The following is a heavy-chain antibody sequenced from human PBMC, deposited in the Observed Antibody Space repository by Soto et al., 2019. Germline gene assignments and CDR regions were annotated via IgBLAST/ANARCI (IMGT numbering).Heavy chain of an antibody. CDR2: IWYDGSNK. D-gene: IGHD2-15*01. V-gene: IGHV3-33*01. CDR1: GFTFSSYG. CDR3: ARDEGVRVVVVAAHYYYYGMDV. Sequence: WGSLRLSCAASGFTFSSYGMHWVRQAPGKGLEWAAVIWYDGSNKYYADSVKGRFTISRDNSKNTLYLQMNSLRAEDTAVYYCARDEGVRVVVVAAHYYYYGMDVWGQGTTVTVSS. J-gene: IGHJ6*02.